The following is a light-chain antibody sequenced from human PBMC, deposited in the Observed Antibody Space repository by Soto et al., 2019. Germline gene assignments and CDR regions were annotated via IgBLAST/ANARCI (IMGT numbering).Light chain of an antibody. J-gene: IGLJ1*01. CDR2: DIS. CDR3: CSYTISSTYV. V-gene: IGLV2-14*01. CDR1: SSDVGSYTY. Sequence: QSALTQPASVSGSPGQSITISCTGTSSDVGSYTYVSWYQQHPGKAPKLMIFDISHRPSGVSDRSSGSKSGNTASPTTSGLHDDDEDDYYRCSYTISSTYVFGTGTKLTVL.